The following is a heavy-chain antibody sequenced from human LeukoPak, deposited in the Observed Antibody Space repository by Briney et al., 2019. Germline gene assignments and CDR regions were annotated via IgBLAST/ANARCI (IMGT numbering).Heavy chain of an antibody. CDR1: GFTFSNAW. Sequence: PGGSLRLSCAASGFTFSNAWMSWVRQAPGKGLEWVANIKQDGSEKYYVDSVKGRFTISRDNAKNSLYLQMNSLRAEDTAVYYCARARYGDYGRFDYWGQGTLVTVSS. V-gene: IGHV3-7*01. J-gene: IGHJ4*02. D-gene: IGHD4-17*01. CDR3: ARARYGDYGRFDY. CDR2: IKQDGSEK.